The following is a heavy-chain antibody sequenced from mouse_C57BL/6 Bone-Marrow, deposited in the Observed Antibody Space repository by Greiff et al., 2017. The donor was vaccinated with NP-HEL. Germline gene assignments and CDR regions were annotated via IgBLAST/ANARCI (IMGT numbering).Heavy chain of an antibody. J-gene: IGHJ2*01. CDR3: ANLLLRDY. CDR1: GYAFSSSW. V-gene: IGHV1-82*01. D-gene: IGHD1-1*01. Sequence: QVQLQQSGPELVKPGASVKISCKASGYAFSSSWMNWVKQRPGKGLEWIGRIYPGDGDTNYNGKFKGKATLTADKSSSTAYMQLSSLTSEDSAVYFCANLLLRDYWGQGTTLTVSS. CDR2: IYPGDGDT.